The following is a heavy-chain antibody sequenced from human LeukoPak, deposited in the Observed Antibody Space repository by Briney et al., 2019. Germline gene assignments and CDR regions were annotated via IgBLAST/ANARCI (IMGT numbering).Heavy chain of an antibody. CDR1: GFTFSSYA. CDR2: ISGSGGST. CDR3: AKPVSSSWCFDY. V-gene: IGHV3-23*01. J-gene: IGHJ4*02. Sequence: GGSLRPSCAASGFTFSSYAMSWVRQAPGKGLEWVSAISGSGGSTYYADSVKGRFTISRDNSKNTLYLQMNSLRAEDTAVYYCAKPVSSSWCFDYWGQGTLVTVSS. D-gene: IGHD6-13*01.